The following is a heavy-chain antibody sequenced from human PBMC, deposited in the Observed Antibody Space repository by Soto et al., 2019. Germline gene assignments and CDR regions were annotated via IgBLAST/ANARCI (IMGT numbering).Heavy chain of an antibody. CDR2: IYKTGST. CDR1: GGSINSGGHY. Sequence: QVQLQESGPGLVKPSQTLSLTCSVSGGSINSGGHYWSWIRQHPGKGLEWIGHIYKTGSTDFNPSLKARLTIAIDTSKNQFSLSLRSVTDADTAVYYCARDRIQFSVDVWGQGTTVTVSS. CDR3: ARDRIQFSVDV. J-gene: IGHJ6*02. V-gene: IGHV4-31*03. D-gene: IGHD5-18*01.